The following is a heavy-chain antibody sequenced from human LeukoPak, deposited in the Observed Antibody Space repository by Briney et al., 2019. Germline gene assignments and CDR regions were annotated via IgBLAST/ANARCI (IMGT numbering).Heavy chain of an antibody. Sequence: ASVKVSCKASGYTLTGYYLHWVRQAPGQGLEWMGWINPNSGETDYAQKFQGRVTMTRDMSITTFYLVLSSLRSDDTALYYCARWDGYSSSPDYWGQGTLVTVSS. V-gene: IGHV1-2*02. J-gene: IGHJ4*02. D-gene: IGHD6-13*01. CDR1: GYTLTGYY. CDR2: INPNSGET. CDR3: ARWDGYSSSPDY.